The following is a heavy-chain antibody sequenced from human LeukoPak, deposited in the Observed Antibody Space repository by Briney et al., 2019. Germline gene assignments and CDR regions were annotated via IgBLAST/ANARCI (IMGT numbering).Heavy chain of an antibody. CDR3: ARGGSVAGTSGYDH. Sequence: VASVKVSCKASGGTFSSYAISWVRQAPGQGLEWMGRIIPILGIANYAQKFQGRVTITADKSPSTAYIELSSLRSEDTAVYYCARGGSVAGTSGYDHWGQGTLVTVSS. CDR2: IIPILGIA. V-gene: IGHV1-69*04. D-gene: IGHD6-19*01. J-gene: IGHJ4*02. CDR1: GGTFSSYA.